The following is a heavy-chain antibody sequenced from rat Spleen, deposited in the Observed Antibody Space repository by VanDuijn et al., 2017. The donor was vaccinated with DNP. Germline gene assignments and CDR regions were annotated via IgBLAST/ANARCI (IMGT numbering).Heavy chain of an antibody. Sequence: EVQLVESGGGLVQPGRSLKLSCEASGFTFSDYTMAWVRQAPKKGLEWVAMIIYDGSGTYYGDSVKGRFTISRDNAKNTLHLQMDSLRPEDTATYYCTRTDGSYGFDYWGQGVMVTVSS. CDR3: TRTDGSYGFDY. CDR2: IIYDGSGT. J-gene: IGHJ2*01. CDR1: GFTFSDYT. D-gene: IGHD1-3*01. V-gene: IGHV5-7*01.